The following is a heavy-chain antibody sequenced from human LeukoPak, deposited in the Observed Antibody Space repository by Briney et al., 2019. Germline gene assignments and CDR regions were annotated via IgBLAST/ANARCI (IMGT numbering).Heavy chain of an antibody. CDR1: GFTFSSYG. CDR2: ISYDGSNK. D-gene: IGHD3-22*01. Sequence: AGSLRLSCAASGFTFSSYGMHWVRQAPGKGLEWVAVISYDGSNKYYADSVKGRFTISRDNSKNTLYLQMNSLRAEDTAVYYCARDSSGYYPQRFDYWGQGTLVTVSS. CDR3: ARDSSGYYPQRFDY. V-gene: IGHV3-30*03. J-gene: IGHJ4*02.